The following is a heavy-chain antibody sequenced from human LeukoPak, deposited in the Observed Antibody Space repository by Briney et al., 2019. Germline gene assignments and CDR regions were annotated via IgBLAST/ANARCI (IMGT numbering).Heavy chain of an antibody. J-gene: IGHJ4*02. CDR1: GGSISSSSYY. V-gene: IGHV4-39*01. CDR2: IYYSGST. CDR3: ARQGVRYCTNGVCYTLKYYFDY. Sequence: SETLSLTCTVSGGSISSSSYYWGWIRQPPGKGLEWIGSIYYSGSTYYNPSLKSRVTISVDTSKNQFSLKLSSVTAADTAVYYCARQGVRYCTNGVCYTLKYYFDYWGQGTLVTVSS. D-gene: IGHD2-8*01.